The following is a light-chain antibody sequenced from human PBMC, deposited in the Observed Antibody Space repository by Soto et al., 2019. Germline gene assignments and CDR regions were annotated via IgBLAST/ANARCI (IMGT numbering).Light chain of an antibody. CDR1: QGIRNF. J-gene: IGKJ3*01. V-gene: IGKV1-27*01. CDR2: AAS. Sequence: DLQMTQSPTSLSASVGDRVTITCRASQGIRNFVAWYQQKPGKAPKLLIYAASTLQSGVPSRFSGSGSGTDFTLTINSLQHEDVATYSCQKYSSVPVFGPGTKVEIK. CDR3: QKYSSVPV.